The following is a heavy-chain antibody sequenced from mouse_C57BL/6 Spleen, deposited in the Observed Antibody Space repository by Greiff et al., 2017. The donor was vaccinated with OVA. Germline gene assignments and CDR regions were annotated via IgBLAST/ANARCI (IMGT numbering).Heavy chain of an antibody. CDR3: ARTPIYYDYDVDYAMDY. J-gene: IGHJ4*01. V-gene: IGHV1-80*01. Sequence: VQLQESGAELVKPGASVKISCKASGYAFSSYWMNWVKQRPGKGLEWIGQIYPGDGDTNYNGKFKGKATLTADKSSSTAYMQLSSLTSEDSAVYFCARTPIYYDYDVDYAMDYWGQGTSVTVSS. CDR1: GYAFSSYW. CDR2: IYPGDGDT. D-gene: IGHD2-4*01.